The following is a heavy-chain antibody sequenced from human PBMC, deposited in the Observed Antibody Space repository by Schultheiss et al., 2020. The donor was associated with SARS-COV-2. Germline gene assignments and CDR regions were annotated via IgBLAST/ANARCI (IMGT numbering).Heavy chain of an antibody. D-gene: IGHD3-22*01. CDR2: IGTAGDT. J-gene: IGHJ6*02. CDR3: ARGEHDSSGYYFGLGRYYGMDV. V-gene: IGHV3-13*01. CDR1: GFTFSSYD. Sequence: GESLKISCAASGFTFSSYDMHWVRQATGKGLEWVSAIGTAGDTYYPGSVKGRFTISRENAKNTLYLQMNSLRAEDTAVYYCARGEHDSSGYYFGLGRYYGMDVWGQGTTVTVSS.